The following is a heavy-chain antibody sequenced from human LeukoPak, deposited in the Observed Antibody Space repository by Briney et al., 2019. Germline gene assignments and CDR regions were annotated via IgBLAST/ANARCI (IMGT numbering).Heavy chain of an antibody. V-gene: IGHV1-69-2*01. CDR2: VDPEDGET. CDR1: GYTFTDYY. CDR3: ATLDQSRTADY. J-gene: IGHJ4*02. Sequence: ASVKVSCKVSGYTFTDYYMHWVQQAPGKGHEWMGLVDPEDGETIYAEKFQGRVTITADTSTDTAYMELSSLRSEDTAVYYCATLDQSRTADYWGQGTLVTVSS. D-gene: IGHD1-14*01.